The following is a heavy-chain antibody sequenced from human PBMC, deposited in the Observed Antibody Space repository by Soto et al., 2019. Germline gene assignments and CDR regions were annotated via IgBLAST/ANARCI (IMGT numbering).Heavy chain of an antibody. J-gene: IGHJ5*02. D-gene: IGHD5-18*01. CDR1: GGSISSGGYY. CDR2: IYYGGST. V-gene: IGHV4-31*01. Sequence: QVQLQESGPGLVKPSQTLSLTCTFSGGSISSGGYYWSWIRQHPGKGLEWIGYIYYGGSTYYNPSLKSLVTMSVDTSKNQFSRKVSSVNAADTAVYYCARGGYSYGYWPFDPWGQGTLVTVSS. CDR3: ARGGYSYGYWPFDP.